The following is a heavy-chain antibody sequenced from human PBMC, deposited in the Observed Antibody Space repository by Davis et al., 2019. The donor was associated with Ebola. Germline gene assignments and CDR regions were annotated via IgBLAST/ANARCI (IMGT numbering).Heavy chain of an antibody. CDR2: ISRSSTYI. CDR3: ARGSTSLLWVPYYYYYMDV. CDR1: GFTFSSYS. J-gene: IGHJ6*03. Sequence: GESLKISCAGSGFTFSSYSMNWVRQAPGKGLEWVSSISRSSTYIYYADSVKGRFTISRDNAKNSLYLQMNSLRAEDTAVYYCARGSTSLLWVPYYYYYMDVWGKGTTVTVSS. V-gene: IGHV3-21*01. D-gene: IGHD2-2*01.